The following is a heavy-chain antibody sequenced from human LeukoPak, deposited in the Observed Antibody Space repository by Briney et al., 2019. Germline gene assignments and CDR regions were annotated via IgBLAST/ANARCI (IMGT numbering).Heavy chain of an antibody. Sequence: GASVKVSCKASGYTFTSYDINWVRQAPGQGLEWMGWISAYNHNTNYAQKFQGRVTMTTDTSTSTAYMELRSLTSDDTAVYHCARGDVYFDYWGQGTLVTVSS. CDR3: ARGDVYFDY. V-gene: IGHV1-18*01. J-gene: IGHJ4*02. CDR2: ISAYNHNT. CDR1: GYTFTSYD.